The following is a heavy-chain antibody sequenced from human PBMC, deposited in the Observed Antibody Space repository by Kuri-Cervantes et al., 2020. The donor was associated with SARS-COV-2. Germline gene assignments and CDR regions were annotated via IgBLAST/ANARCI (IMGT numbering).Heavy chain of an antibody. Sequence: GESLKISCAASGFTVSSNYMSWVRQAPGKGLEWVSVIYSGGSTYYADSVKGRFTISRDNVKISLSLQMNSLSVEDTGVYYCARRNIVAHYYYFDYWGQGTLVPISS. CDR1: GFTVSSNY. J-gene: IGHJ4*02. D-gene: IGHD5-12*01. CDR3: ARRNIVAHYYYFDY. V-gene: IGHV3-53*01. CDR2: IYSGGST.